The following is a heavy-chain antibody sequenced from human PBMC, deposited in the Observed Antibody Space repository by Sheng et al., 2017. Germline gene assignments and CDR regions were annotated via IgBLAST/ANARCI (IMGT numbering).Heavy chain of an antibody. J-gene: IGHJ5*02. Sequence: QVQLVQSGAEVKKPGSSVKVSCKASGGTFSTYTISWVRQAPGQGLEWMGRIIPILGIANYAQKFQGRVTITADKSTSTAYMELSSLRSEDTAMYYCANSPDFRDPWGQGTLVTVSS. V-gene: IGHV1-69*02. CDR2: IIPILGIA. D-gene: IGHD2-21*02. CDR3: ANSPDFRDP. CDR1: GGTFSTYT.